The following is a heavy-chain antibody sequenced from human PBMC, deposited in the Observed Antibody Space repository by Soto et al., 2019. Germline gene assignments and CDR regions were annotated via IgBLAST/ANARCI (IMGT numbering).Heavy chain of an antibody. CDR3: ARGYYDSSPVDY. D-gene: IGHD3-22*01. J-gene: IGHJ4*02. Sequence: GGSLRLSCAASGFTFSDYYMSWIRQAPGKGLEWVSYISSSSSYTNYADSVKGRFTISRDNAKNSLYLQMNSLRAEDTAVYYCARGYYDSSPVDYWGQGTLVTVSS. V-gene: IGHV3-11*06. CDR2: ISSSSSYT. CDR1: GFTFSDYY.